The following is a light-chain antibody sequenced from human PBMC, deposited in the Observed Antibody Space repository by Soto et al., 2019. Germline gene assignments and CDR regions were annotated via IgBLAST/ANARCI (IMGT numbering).Light chain of an antibody. V-gene: IGLV2-23*02. J-gene: IGLJ1*01. CDR2: EVS. Sequence: QSVLTQPASVSGSPGQSITISCTGTSSDVGSYNLVSWYQQHPGKAPKLMIYEVSKRPSGVSNRFSGSKSGNTASLTISGLQAEDEADYYCCQYAGSSTLNVFGTGTKVTVL. CDR1: SSDVGSYNL. CDR3: CQYAGSSTLNV.